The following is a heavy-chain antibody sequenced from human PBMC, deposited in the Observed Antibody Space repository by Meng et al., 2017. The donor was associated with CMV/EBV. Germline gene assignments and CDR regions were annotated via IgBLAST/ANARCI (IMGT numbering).Heavy chain of an antibody. Sequence: ASVKVSCKASGYTFTDYGITWVRQAPGQGLEWMGWISTYNGNTNYAQRLQGRVTMTTDTSTNRAYMNLWRLRPDVTAVYYCARDTLNWNFDYWGQGTPVTVSS. CDR3: ARDTLNWNFDY. D-gene: IGHD1-1*01. CDR1: GYTFTDYG. CDR2: ISTYNGNT. J-gene: IGHJ4*02. V-gene: IGHV1-18*01.